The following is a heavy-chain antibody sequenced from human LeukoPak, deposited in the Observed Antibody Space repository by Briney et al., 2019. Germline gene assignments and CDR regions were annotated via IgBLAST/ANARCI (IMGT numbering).Heavy chain of an antibody. J-gene: IGHJ6*03. CDR1: GGSISSYY. CDR2: IYYSGST. Sequence: SETLSLTCTVSGGSISSYYWSWIRQPPGKGLEWIGYIYYSGSTNYNPSLKSRVTISVDTSKNQFSLKLSSVTAADTAVYYCARVLWGYGSGSSYYYMDVWGKGTTVTVSS. CDR3: ARVLWGYGSGSSYYYMDV. D-gene: IGHD3-10*01. V-gene: IGHV4-59*01.